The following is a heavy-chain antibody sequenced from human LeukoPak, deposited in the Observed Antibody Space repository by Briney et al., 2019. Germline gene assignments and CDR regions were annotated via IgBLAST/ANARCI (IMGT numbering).Heavy chain of an antibody. CDR3: ARGVDY. Sequence: TGGSLRLSCAVSGLKFSDAWMTWVRQAPGKGLEWVGRILGKGSGGTTDYAAPVQGRFIISRDDSKDTLYLKMNSLRAEDTALYYCARGVDYWGQGTLVTVSS. J-gene: IGHJ4*02. CDR2: ILGKGSGGTT. CDR1: GLKFSDAW. D-gene: IGHD3-10*01. V-gene: IGHV3-15*01.